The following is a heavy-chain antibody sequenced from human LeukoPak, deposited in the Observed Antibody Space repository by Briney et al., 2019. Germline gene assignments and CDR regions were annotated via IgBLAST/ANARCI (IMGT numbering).Heavy chain of an antibody. CDR3: ARDLSLSMYE. CDR2: TYYRSRWYN. D-gene: IGHD2-8*01. J-gene: IGHJ4*02. V-gene: IGHV6-1*01. Sequence: SQSLSLTCAISGDSVSSNRAAWNWSRQSPSRGLEWLGRTYYRSRWYNDYAVSVKSRITISPDTSKNQFSLQLNSMTPEDTAVYYCARDLSLSMYEWGQGTLVTVSS. CDR1: GDSVSSNRAA.